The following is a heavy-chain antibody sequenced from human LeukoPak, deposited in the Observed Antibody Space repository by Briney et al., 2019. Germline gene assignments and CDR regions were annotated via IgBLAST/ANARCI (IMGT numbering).Heavy chain of an antibody. CDR3: AKDRGYNILTGYSKGHYFDY. J-gene: IGHJ4*02. Sequence: GGSLTLSCAASGFTFSNYGIHWVRQAPGKGLEWVAFIRYDETNKYYADSVKGRFTISRDNSKNTLNLQMNSLKTEDTAVYYCAKDRGYNILTGYSKGHYFDYWGQGTLVTVSS. V-gene: IGHV3-30*02. D-gene: IGHD3-9*01. CDR2: IRYDETNK. CDR1: GFTFSNYG.